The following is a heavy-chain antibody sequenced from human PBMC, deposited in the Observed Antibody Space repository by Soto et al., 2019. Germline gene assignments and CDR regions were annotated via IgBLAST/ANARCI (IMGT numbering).Heavy chain of an antibody. CDR2: IIPFLRVT. V-gene: IGHV1-69*08. CDR1: GGTFIPYT. D-gene: IGHD3-10*01. CDR3: TRDCDSRVSTWEVGGH. Sequence: QVHLVQSGAEVQKPGSSVQVSCQSYGGTFIPYTINWVRQAPGQGLEWMGRIIPFLRVTKHAQKIQDRVTMTADNTTSKDYVEFRSLRSEDTAGYYCTRDCDSRVSTWEVGGHWGQGTLVTVSS. J-gene: IGHJ4*02.